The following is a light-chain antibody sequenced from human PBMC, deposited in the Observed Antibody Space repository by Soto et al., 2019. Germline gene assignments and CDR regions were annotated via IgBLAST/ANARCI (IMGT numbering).Light chain of an antibody. V-gene: IGKV1-33*01. CDR1: QDIKNY. CDR2: DAS. Sequence: DIQMTQSPSSLSASVGDRVTITCQASQDIKNYLNWYQQKSGKAPKLLIYDASDLETGVQSRFSGSGSGTEFTLTIRSLQPDDFATYYCKQYNSYSWTFGQGTKVDIK. J-gene: IGKJ1*01. CDR3: KQYNSYSWT.